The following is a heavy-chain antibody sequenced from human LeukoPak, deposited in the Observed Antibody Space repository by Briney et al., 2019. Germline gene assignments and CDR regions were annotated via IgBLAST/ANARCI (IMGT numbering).Heavy chain of an antibody. CDR2: IYWNDDK. V-gene: IGHV2-5*01. Sequence: ASGPTLVNPTQTPTLTCTFSGFSLSTSGVGVGWIRQPPGKALEWLALIYWNDDKRYSPSLKSRLTITKDTSKNQVVLTMTNMDPVDTATYYCALLGYCSSTSCYRSFDYWGQGTLVTVSS. CDR3: ALLGYCSSTSCYRSFDY. CDR1: GFSLSTSGVG. J-gene: IGHJ4*02. D-gene: IGHD2-2*02.